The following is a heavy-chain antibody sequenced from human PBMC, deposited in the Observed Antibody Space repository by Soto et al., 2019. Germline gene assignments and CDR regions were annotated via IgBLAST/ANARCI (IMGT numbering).Heavy chain of an antibody. D-gene: IGHD3-3*02. CDR2: ISPKSGAT. Sequence: QVQLVQSGAEVKESGASVKVSCKASGYTFTGYYIHWVRQAPGQGPEWVGEISPKSGATRYAQKFQGRATMTKDTSITTVYMELSNLSPDDTAVYYCGKGRSGEVDIFYWGQGTLVTVHS. CDR1: GYTFTGYY. J-gene: IGHJ4*02. V-gene: IGHV1-2*02. CDR3: GKGRSGEVDIFY.